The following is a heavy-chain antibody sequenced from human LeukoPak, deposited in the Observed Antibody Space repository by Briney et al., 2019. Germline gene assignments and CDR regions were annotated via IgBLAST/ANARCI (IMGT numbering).Heavy chain of an antibody. J-gene: IGHJ4*02. CDR3: AREGYYGVNKFFDY. D-gene: IGHD4-23*01. CDR1: GYTFTSYG. V-gene: IGHV1-18*01. CDR2: ISTYNGNT. Sequence: ASVKVSCKASGYTFTSYGISWVRQAPGEGLEWMGWISTYNGNTHYAQKVQGRVTMTTDTSTSTAYMELRSLRSDDTAMYYCAREGYYGVNKFFDYWGQGTLVTVSS.